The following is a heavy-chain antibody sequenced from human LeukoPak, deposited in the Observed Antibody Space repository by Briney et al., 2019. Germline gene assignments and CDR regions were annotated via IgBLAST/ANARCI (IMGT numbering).Heavy chain of an antibody. V-gene: IGHV4-34*01. CDR2: INYSGST. CDR3: ARPTRYCSGGSCSAFDI. Sequence: SETLSLTCAIYSESFSGYFWSWIRQPPGKGLEWIGEINYSGSTYYNPSLKSRVTISVDTSKNQFSLKLSSVTAADTAVYYCARPTRYCSGGSCSAFDIWGQGTMVTVSS. D-gene: IGHD2-15*01. J-gene: IGHJ3*02. CDR1: SESFSGYF.